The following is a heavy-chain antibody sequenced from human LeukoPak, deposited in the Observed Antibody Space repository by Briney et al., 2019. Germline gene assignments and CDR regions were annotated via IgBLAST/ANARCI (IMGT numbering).Heavy chain of an antibody. D-gene: IGHD1-26*01. Sequence: ASVKVSCKASGYTFSNYNVHWVRQAPGQGLEWMGIINPTGGSTNYAQKFQGRVTMTRDMSTTTVYMDLSSLKSEDTAVYYCARAGPSGDYQAGSFEYWGQGTLVTVSS. CDR1: GYTFSNYN. CDR3: ARAGPSGDYQAGSFEY. J-gene: IGHJ4*02. V-gene: IGHV1-46*01. CDR2: INPTGGST.